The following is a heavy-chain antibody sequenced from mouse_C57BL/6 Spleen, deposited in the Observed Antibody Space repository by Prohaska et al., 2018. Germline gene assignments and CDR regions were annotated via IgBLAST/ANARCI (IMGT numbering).Heavy chain of an antibody. J-gene: IGHJ1*03. CDR2: INPNNGGT. Sequence: HGKSLEWIGDINPNNGGTSYNQKFKGKATLTVDKSSSTAYMELRSLTSEDSAVYYCARSGLLRSYWYFDVWGTGTTVTVSS. CDR3: ARSGLLRSYWYFDV. V-gene: IGHV1-26*01. D-gene: IGHD1-1*01.